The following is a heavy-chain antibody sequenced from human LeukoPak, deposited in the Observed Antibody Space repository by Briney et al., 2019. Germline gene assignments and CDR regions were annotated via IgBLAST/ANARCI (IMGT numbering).Heavy chain of an antibody. CDR2: IYHSGST. Sequence: SETLSLTCAVSGYSISSGYYWGWIRQPPGKGLEWIGSIYHSGSTYYNPSLKSRVTISVDTSKNQFSLKLSSVTAADTAVYYCASQKDYDFWSSYPKSYYFDYWGQGTLVTVSS. CDR1: GYSISSGYY. CDR3: ASQKDYDFWSSYPKSYYFDY. V-gene: IGHV4-38-2*01. J-gene: IGHJ4*02. D-gene: IGHD3-3*01.